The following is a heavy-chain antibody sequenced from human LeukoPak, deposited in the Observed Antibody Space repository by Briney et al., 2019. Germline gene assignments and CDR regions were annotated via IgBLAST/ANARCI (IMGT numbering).Heavy chain of an antibody. J-gene: IGHJ4*02. V-gene: IGHV3-7*01. CDR1: GFTFSSYW. CDR2: IKQDGSES. CDR3: ARNWSPYDY. Sequence: GGSLRLSCAASGFTFSSYWMNWVRQAPGKGLEWVANIKQDGSESHFVDSVKGRFTISRATAKNSLYMQMNSLRVEDTAVYYCARNWSPYDYWGQGTLVTVSS.